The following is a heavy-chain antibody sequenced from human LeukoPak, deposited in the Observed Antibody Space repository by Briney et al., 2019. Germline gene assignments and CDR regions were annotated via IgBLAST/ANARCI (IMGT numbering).Heavy chain of an antibody. V-gene: IGHV5-51*01. Sequence: GESLKISCKGSGYSFTSYWIGWVRQMPGKGLEWMGIIYPGDSDTRYSPSFQGQVTISADKSISTAYLQWSSLKASDTAMYYCARLGGQQWLVWGYYFDYWGQGTLVTVSS. CDR3: ARLGGQQWLVWGYYFDY. CDR2: IYPGDSDT. D-gene: IGHD6-19*01. CDR1: GYSFTSYW. J-gene: IGHJ4*02.